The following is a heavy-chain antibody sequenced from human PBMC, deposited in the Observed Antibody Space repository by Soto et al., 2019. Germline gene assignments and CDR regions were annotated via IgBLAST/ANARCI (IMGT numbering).Heavy chain of an antibody. J-gene: IGHJ4*02. Sequence: QVQLVQSGAEVKRPGASVKVSCKASGYTFTNSGFSWVRQAPGKGLEWVGWIRVNNGDTHYAQKLQGRVTMTTDTSKSTAFMEMRSLRSDDTAAYSCARDLGYSDVDFHYWGQGTMITVSS. D-gene: IGHD4-17*01. CDR2: IRVNNGDT. CDR1: GYTFTNSG. V-gene: IGHV1-18*01. CDR3: ARDLGYSDVDFHY.